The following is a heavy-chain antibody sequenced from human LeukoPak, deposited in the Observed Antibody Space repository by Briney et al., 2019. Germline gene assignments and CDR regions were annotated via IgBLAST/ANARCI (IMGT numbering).Heavy chain of an antibody. CDR2: IKQDGSEK. CDR1: GFTFSSYW. J-gene: IGHJ6*03. CDR3: ARVGMAGQLVHYYYYSMDV. V-gene: IGHV3-7*01. D-gene: IGHD6-6*01. Sequence: GGSLRLSCAVSGFTFSSYWMSWVRQAPGKGLEGVANIKQDGSEKDYVDSVKGRFTISRDNAKNSLYLQMNSLRAEDTGVYYCARVGMAGQLVHYYYYSMDVWGKGTTVTVSS.